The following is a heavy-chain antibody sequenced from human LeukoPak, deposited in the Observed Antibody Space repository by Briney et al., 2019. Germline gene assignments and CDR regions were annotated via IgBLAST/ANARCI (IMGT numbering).Heavy chain of an antibody. Sequence: GGPRRLSCAASGFTFSNYDIHWVRQATGKGLEWVSGVGTAGDPFYTGSVKGRFTISRENAKNSLYLQMNSLRAGDTAVYYCARGSAIVGATGYYNGMDVWGQGTTVTVSS. CDR3: ARGSAIVGATGYYNGMDV. CDR2: VGTAGDP. J-gene: IGHJ6*02. V-gene: IGHV3-13*05. D-gene: IGHD1-26*01. CDR1: GFTFSNYD.